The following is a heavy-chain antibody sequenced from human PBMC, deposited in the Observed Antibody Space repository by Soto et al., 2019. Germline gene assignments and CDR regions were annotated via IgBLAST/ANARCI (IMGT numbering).Heavy chain of an antibody. CDR2: IYHSGST. Sequence: QVQLQESGPGLVKPSGTLSLTCAVSGGSISSDNWWIWVRQPPGKGLEWIGEIYHSGSTNYNPSLTSRVTMSVDKSTNQFSLNLNSVTAADTAVYYCTKGRAMQFDSWGQGTLVTVSS. CDR1: GGSISSDNW. CDR3: TKGRAMQFDS. J-gene: IGHJ4*02. V-gene: IGHV4-4*02.